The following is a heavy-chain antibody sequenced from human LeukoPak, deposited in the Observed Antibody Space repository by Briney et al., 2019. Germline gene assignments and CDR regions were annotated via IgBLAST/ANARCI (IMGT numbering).Heavy chain of an antibody. CDR2: IKSDGSST. CDR3: ARDRRWLNAFDI. Sequence: GGSLRLSCAASELTFSNYWMHWVRQAPGKGLVWVSRIKSDGSSTTYADSVEGRFTISRDNAKNTLYLQMNSLRAEDTAVYYCARDRRWLNAFDIWGQGTMVTVSS. CDR1: ELTFSNYW. D-gene: IGHD5-24*01. J-gene: IGHJ3*02. V-gene: IGHV3-74*01.